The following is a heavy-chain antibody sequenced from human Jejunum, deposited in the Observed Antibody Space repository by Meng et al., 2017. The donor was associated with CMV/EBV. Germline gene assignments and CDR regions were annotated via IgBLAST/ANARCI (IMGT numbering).Heavy chain of an antibody. CDR1: FSFSRYE. J-gene: IGHJ6*02. CDR3: AGYLPRQYYYYYAMDV. D-gene: IGHD5-18*01. Sequence: FSFSRYEMNWVRQAPGKGLEWVSYSGSNRDIYYADSVKGRFTISRDNAQKSLYLQMDSLRAEDTAVYYCAGYLPRQYYYYYAMDVWGPGTTVTVSS. CDR2: SGSNRDI. V-gene: IGHV3-48*03.